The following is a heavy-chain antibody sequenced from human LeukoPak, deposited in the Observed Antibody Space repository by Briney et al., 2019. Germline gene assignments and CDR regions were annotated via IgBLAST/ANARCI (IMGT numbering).Heavy chain of an antibody. Sequence: GESLRLSCAASGFSFDDYAMHWVRQAPGKGLEWVAGISWNSGSMDYVDSVKGRFTISRDNAKNSVYLQMNNVRAEDTAFYYCAKDIGSLTYWYDDRNYSGALDYWGQGTLVTVSS. J-gene: IGHJ4*02. CDR3: AKDIGSLTYWYDDRNYSGALDY. CDR1: GFSFDDYA. D-gene: IGHD3-22*01. V-gene: IGHV3-9*01. CDR2: ISWNSGSM.